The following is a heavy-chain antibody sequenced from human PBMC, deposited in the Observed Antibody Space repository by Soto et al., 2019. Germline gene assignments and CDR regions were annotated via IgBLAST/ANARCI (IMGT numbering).Heavy chain of an antibody. CDR2: INAGYGNT. J-gene: IGHJ4*02. D-gene: IGHD7-27*01. CDR3: ARDTGDGTFDF. Sequence: QVHLVQSGAEVRKPGASVKVSCKASGYTFSSYAMHWVRQAPGQRLEWMGWINAGYGNTKSSQKFQDRGTISRDTAAGTAYMELTSLRSEDTAVYYCARDTGDGTFDFWGQGTLVTVSS. V-gene: IGHV1-3*01. CDR1: GYTFSSYA.